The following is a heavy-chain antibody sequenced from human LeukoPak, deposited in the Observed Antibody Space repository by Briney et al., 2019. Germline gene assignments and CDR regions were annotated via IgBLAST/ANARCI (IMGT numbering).Heavy chain of an antibody. J-gene: IGHJ3*02. V-gene: IGHV5-51*01. D-gene: IGHD3-3*01. CDR3: ARRPSYDFWSGYYGVDGLDI. CDR2: IYPGDSDT. Sequence: GESLKIFCKASGYSFVSHWIVWVRQMPGKGLEWLGIIYPGDSDTRYSPSFQGQVTISADKSISTAYLQWNSLRASDTAMYYCARRPSYDFWSGYYGVDGLDIWGQGTMVTVSS. CDR1: GYSFVSHW.